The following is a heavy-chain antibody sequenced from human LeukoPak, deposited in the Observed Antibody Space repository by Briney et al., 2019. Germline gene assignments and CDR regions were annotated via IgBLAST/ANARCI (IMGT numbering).Heavy chain of an antibody. J-gene: IGHJ4*02. CDR1: GFTFSDYY. V-gene: IGHV3-23*01. Sequence: GGSLRLSCAASGFTFSDYYMSWIRQAPGKGLEWVSVVSASGGSTYYADSVKGRFTISRDNSRNTLYLQMNSLRAEDTAVYYCAKDPFLGGYFDYWGQGSLVTVSS. D-gene: IGHD2/OR15-2a*01. CDR2: VSASGGST. CDR3: AKDPFLGGYFDY.